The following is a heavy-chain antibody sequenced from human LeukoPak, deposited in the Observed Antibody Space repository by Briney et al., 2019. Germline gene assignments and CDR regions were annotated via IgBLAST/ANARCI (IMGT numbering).Heavy chain of an antibody. CDR3: GRDPFV. CDR1: GFTFSSYS. J-gene: IGHJ1*01. CDR2: IYYSGST. D-gene: IGHD3-16*01. Sequence: GSLRLSCAASGFTFSSYSMNWVRQAPGKGLEWIGSIYYSGSTYYNPSLKSRVTISVDTSKNQFSLKLSSVTAADTAVYYCGRDPFVWGQGTLVTVSS. V-gene: IGHV4-59*01.